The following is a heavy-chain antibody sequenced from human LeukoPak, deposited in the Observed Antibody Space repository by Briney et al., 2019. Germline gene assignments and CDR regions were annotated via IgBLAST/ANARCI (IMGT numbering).Heavy chain of an antibody. J-gene: IGHJ3*02. CDR3: ASPRRWAAFDI. CDR2: INHSGST. Sequence: GSLRLSCAASGYTFGDYGMSWIRQPPGKGLEWIGEINHSGSTNYNPSLKSRVTISVDTSKNQFSLKLSSVTAADTAVYYCASPRRWAAFDIWGQGTMVTVSS. CDR1: GYTFGDYG. D-gene: IGHD5-24*01. V-gene: IGHV4-34*01.